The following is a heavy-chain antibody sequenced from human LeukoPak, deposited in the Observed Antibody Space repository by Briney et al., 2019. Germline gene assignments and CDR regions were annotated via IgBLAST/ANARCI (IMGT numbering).Heavy chain of an antibody. V-gene: IGHV4-4*07. J-gene: IGHJ4*02. CDR2: IYTSGST. Sequence: PSETLSLTCTVSGGSISSYYWSWIRQPAGKGLEWIGRIYTSGSTGYNPSLRSRVTMSVDTSKNQFSLKLRYVTAADTAVYYCARVSSGWNYFDYWGQGILVTVSS. D-gene: IGHD6-19*01. CDR3: ARVSSGWNYFDY. CDR1: GGSISSYY.